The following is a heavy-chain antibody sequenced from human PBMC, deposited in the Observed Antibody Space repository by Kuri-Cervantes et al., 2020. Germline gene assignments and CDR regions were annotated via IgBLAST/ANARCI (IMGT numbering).Heavy chain of an antibody. D-gene: IGHD3-3*01. Sequence: ETLSLTCAASGFTFSSYSMNWVRQAPGKGLEWVSYISSSSSTIYYADSVKGRFTISRDNAKNSLYLQMNSLRAEDTAVYYCARAVLQFLEWFDAFDIWGQGTMVTVSS. V-gene: IGHV3-48*01. CDR1: GFTFSSYS. CDR3: ARAVLQFLEWFDAFDI. CDR2: ISSSSSTI. J-gene: IGHJ3*02.